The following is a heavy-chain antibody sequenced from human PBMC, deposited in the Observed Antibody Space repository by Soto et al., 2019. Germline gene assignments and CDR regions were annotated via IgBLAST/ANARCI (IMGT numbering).Heavy chain of an antibody. V-gene: IGHV3-11*06. CDR3: ARGDGAFDI. J-gene: IGHJ3*02. Sequence: QVQLVESGGGLVKPGGSLRLSCVASGFTVSDYYMSWIRQAPGKGLEWVSYISSSRSYINYADSVKGRFTISRDNDKNALYVHMNSVTAEEASGYSCARGDGAFDIWGPGTMVTVSS. CDR2: ISSSRSYI. CDR1: GFTVSDYY.